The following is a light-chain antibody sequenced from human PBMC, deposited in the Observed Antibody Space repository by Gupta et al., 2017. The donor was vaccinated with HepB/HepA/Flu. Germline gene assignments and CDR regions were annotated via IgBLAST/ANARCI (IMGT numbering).Light chain of an antibody. J-gene: IGKJ4*01. CDR2: KAS. V-gene: IGKV1-5*03. CDR3: QQYNSALT. Sequence: DIQMTQSPSTLSASVGDRVTITCRASQSNSSWLAWYRQKPGKAPKLLIYKASSLESGVPSRFSGSGSGTEFTLTISSLQPDDFATYYCQQYNSALTFGGGTKVEIK. CDR1: QSNSSW.